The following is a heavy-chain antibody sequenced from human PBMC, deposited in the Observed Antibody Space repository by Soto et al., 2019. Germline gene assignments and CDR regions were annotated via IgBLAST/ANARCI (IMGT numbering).Heavy chain of an antibody. CDR3: ARRYSSGWYGWFDP. Sequence: SETLSLTCTVSGGSISSYCWSWIRQPPGKGLEWIGYIYYSGSTNYNPSLKSRVTISVDTSKNQFSLKLSSVTAADTAVYYCARRYSSGWYGWFDPWGQGTLVTVSS. V-gene: IGHV4-59*08. J-gene: IGHJ5*02. D-gene: IGHD6-19*01. CDR2: IYYSGST. CDR1: GGSISSYC.